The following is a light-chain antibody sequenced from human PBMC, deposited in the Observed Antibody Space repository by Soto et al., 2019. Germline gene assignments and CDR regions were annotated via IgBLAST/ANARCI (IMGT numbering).Light chain of an antibody. Sequence: QSVLTQPPSASGTPGQRVTISCSGSSSNIGSNTVDWYQQLPGTAPKLVIYRNNQRPSGVPDRFSGSKSGTSASLAISGLQSGDGADYYCVEGDDSLMVYVVFGGGT. CDR3: VEGDDSLMVYVV. J-gene: IGLJ2*01. V-gene: IGLV1-44*01. CDR1: SSNIGSNT. CDR2: RNN.